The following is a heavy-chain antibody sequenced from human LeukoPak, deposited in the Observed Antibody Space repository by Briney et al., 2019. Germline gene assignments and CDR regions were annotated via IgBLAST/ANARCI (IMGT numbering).Heavy chain of an antibody. CDR1: GYTFTGYY. D-gene: IGHD4-23*01. CDR2: INPNSGGT. J-gene: IGHJ4*02. Sequence: GASVKVSCKASGYTFTGYYMHWVRQAPGQGLEWMGWINPNSGGTNYAQKFQGRVTMTRDTSISTAYMELSRLRSDDTAVYYCARPMRAVEGLTDYWGQGTLVTVSS. CDR3: ARPMRAVEGLTDY. V-gene: IGHV1-2*02.